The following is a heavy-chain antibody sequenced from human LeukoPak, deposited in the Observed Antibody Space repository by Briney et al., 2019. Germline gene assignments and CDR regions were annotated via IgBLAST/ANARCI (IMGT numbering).Heavy chain of an antibody. Sequence: GGSLRLSCAASGFTFRSYEMNWVRQAPGKGLEWVSYITSSGNTIYYADSVKGRFTISRDNAKNSLYLQMDSLRDEDTAVYYCARDSLSIAAAGTDSYWGQGTLVTVSS. CDR2: ITSSGNTI. J-gene: IGHJ4*02. CDR3: ARDSLSIAAAGTDSY. V-gene: IGHV3-48*03. D-gene: IGHD6-13*01. CDR1: GFTFRSYE.